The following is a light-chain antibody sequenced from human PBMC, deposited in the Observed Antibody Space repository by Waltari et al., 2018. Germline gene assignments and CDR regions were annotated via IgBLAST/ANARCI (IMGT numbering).Light chain of an antibody. J-gene: IGLJ1*01. CDR1: SSALGAYQS. CDR2: DVS. V-gene: IGLV2-14*03. Sequence: QSAITKPASVSGSPGQSTTISCPGPSSALGAYQSLPRYQQHPVKAPKLIIYDVSNRPSGVSNRFSGSKSGNRSSLSISGLQAEDEADYYCSSYRSTTTPCIFGSGTKVTVL. CDR3: SSYRSTTTPCI.